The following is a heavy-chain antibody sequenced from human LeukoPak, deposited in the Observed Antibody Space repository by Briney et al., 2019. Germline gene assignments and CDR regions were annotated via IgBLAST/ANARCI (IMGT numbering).Heavy chain of an antibody. J-gene: IGHJ4*02. Sequence: SETLSLTCAVYGGSFSGYYGSWIRQPPGKGLEWIGEINHSGSTNYNPSLKSRVTISVDTSKNQFSLKLSSVTAADTAVYYCARAGSGSAIDYWGQGTLVTVSS. V-gene: IGHV4-34*01. CDR1: GGSFSGYY. D-gene: IGHD3-10*01. CDR3: ARAGSGSAIDY. CDR2: INHSGST.